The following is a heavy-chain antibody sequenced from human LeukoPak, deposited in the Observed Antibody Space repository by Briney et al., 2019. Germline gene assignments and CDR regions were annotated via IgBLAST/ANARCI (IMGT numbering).Heavy chain of an antibody. CDR1: GYTFTSYD. CDR3: ARGYCSGGTCYLVENWLDP. V-gene: IGHV1-8*01. D-gene: IGHD2-15*01. CDR2: MNPNSGNT. J-gene: IGHJ5*02. Sequence: ASVKVSCKASGYTFTSYDINWVRQATGQGLEWMGWMNPNSGNTGYAQKFQGRVTMTRNTSISTAYMELSSLRSEDTAVYYCARGYCSGGTCYLVENWLDPWGQGTLGTVSS.